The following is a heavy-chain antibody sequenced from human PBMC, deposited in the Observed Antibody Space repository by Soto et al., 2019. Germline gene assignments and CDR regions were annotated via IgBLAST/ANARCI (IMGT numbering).Heavy chain of an antibody. Sequence: QVHLVQSGAEVKKPGASVNVSCKGSGYTFTSYGITWVRQAPGQGLEWMGWISAHNGNTDYAHKLQGRVTVTRDTSTSTAYMELRSLRSDDTAVYYCARGRYGDYWGQGALVTVSS. J-gene: IGHJ4*02. CDR2: ISAHNGNT. CDR1: GYTFTSYG. CDR3: ARGRYGDY. V-gene: IGHV1-18*01. D-gene: IGHD1-1*01.